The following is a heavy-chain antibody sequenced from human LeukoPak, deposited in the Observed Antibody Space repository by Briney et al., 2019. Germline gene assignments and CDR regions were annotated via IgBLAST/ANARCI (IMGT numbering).Heavy chain of an antibody. CDR3: ANFCSSTSCPIIFQH. CDR2: INHSGGT. CDR1: GWSFSGYY. V-gene: IGHV4-34*01. D-gene: IGHD2-2*01. J-gene: IGHJ1*01. Sequence: SETLSLTCAVHGWSFSGYYWSWFGQPPGKGLEWIGEINHSGGTNYNPSLRSGVTISLDTSKNHFTLNLSSVTAADTAVYYCANFCSSTSCPIIFQHWGQGTLVTVSS.